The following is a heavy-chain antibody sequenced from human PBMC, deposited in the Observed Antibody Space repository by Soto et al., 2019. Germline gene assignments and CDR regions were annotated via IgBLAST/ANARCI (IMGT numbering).Heavy chain of an antibody. V-gene: IGHV1-8*01. J-gene: IGHJ4*02. CDR1: GYTFTSYD. CDR2: MNPNSGNT. Sequence: QVQLVQSGAEVKKPGASVKVSCKASGYTFTSYDINWVRQATGQGLEWMGWMNPNSGNTGYAQKSQRRVTMTRNTSITTAYMELSRLRSEDTAVYYFAMERGASSPFDYLGQGTLVTVSS. CDR3: AMERGASSPFDY. D-gene: IGHD6-19*01.